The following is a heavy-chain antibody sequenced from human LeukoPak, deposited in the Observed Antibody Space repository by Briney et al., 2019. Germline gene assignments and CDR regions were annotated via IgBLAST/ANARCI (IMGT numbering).Heavy chain of an antibody. CDR1: EFTCRNFA. Sequence: GGSLLLSCAAAEFTCRNFAMRWIRQATGKGLEWMAVISYDGTNKYYIGTVKGRLTNSKHNSKNTVYLQMNSLRDEDTAVYYCARGESSGVDMDYGGQGMLVTVSS. J-gene: IGHJ4*02. D-gene: IGHD7-27*01. CDR2: ISYDGTNK. V-gene: IGHV3-30-3*01. CDR3: ARGESSGVDMDY.